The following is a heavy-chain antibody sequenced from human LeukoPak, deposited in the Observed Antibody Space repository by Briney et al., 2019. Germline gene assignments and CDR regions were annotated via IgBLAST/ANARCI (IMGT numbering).Heavy chain of an antibody. Sequence: PGGSLRLSCAASGFTFSSYGMHWVRQAPGKGLEWVAVKSYDGSNKYYADSVKGRFTISRDNSKNTLYLQMNSLRAEDTAVYYCCSSWYYFDYWGQGTLVTVSS. CDR2: KSYDGSNK. D-gene: IGHD6-13*01. V-gene: IGHV3-30*03. J-gene: IGHJ4*02. CDR1: GFTFSSYG. CDR3: CSSWYYFDY.